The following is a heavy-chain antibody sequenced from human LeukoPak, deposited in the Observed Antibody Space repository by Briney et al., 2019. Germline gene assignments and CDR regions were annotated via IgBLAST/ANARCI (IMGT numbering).Heavy chain of an antibody. D-gene: IGHD3-9*01. Sequence: GGSLRLSCAASGFTFSSYGMHWVRQVPGKGLEWVTFIRYDGSHKYYADSVKGRFTISRDNSKSTLSLQMNSLRTEDTAVYYCARGVLRYFDWLLNLGYWGQGTLVTVSS. CDR1: GFTFSSYG. V-gene: IGHV3-30*02. CDR2: IRYDGSHK. J-gene: IGHJ4*02. CDR3: ARGVLRYFDWLLNLGY.